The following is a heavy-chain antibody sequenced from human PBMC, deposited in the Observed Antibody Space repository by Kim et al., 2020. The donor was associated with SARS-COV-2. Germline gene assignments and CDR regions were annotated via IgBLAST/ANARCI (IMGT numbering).Heavy chain of an antibody. CDR1: GGSISSGGYY. J-gene: IGHJ3*02. V-gene: IGHV4-61*08. CDR3: ARTPLFRAFDI. Sequence: SETLSLTCTVSGGSISSGGYYWSWIRQHPGKGLEWIGYIYYSGSTNYNPSLKSRVTISVDTSKNQFSLKLSSVTAADTAVYYCARTPLFRAFDIWGQGTMVTVSS. D-gene: IGHD3-10*01. CDR2: IYYSGST.